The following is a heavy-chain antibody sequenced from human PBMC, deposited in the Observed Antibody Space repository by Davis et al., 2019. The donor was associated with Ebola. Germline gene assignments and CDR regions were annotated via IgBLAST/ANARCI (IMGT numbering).Heavy chain of an antibody. V-gene: IGHV5-51*01. J-gene: IGHJ3*02. Sequence: GESLKISCKASGYSFITYWIDWVRQMPGKGLEWMGIIYPGDSDTRYSPSFQGQVTISADKSISTAYLQWSSLKASDTAMYYCARPSITGTADAFDIWGQGTMVTVSS. D-gene: IGHD1-20*01. CDR2: IYPGDSDT. CDR1: GYSFITYW. CDR3: ARPSITGTADAFDI.